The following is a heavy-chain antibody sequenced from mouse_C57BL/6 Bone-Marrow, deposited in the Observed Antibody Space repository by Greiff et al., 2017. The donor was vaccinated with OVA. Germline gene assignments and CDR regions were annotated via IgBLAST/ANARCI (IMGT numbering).Heavy chain of an antibody. V-gene: IGHV7-3*01. CDR3: ASSNWDLAMDY. J-gene: IGHJ4*01. Sequence: EVQGVESGGGLVQPGGSLSLSCAASGFTFTDYYMSWVRQPPGKALEWLGFIRNKANGYTTEYSASVTGRFTISRDNSQSILYLQMNALRAEDSATYYCASSNWDLAMDYWGQGTSVTVSS. CDR2: IRNKANGYTT. D-gene: IGHD4-1*01. CDR1: GFTFTDYY.